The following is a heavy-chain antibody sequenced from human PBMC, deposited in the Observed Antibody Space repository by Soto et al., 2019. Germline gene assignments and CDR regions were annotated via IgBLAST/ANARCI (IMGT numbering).Heavy chain of an antibody. Sequence: GESLKISCKGTGYSFTSYWIGWVRQMPGKGLEWMGIIYPGDSDTRYSPSFQGQVTISADKSISTAYLQWSSLKASDTAMYYCARPREAGKNYYGVDVWGQGTTVTVSS. CDR2: IYPGDSDT. CDR1: GYSFTSYW. V-gene: IGHV5-51*01. CDR3: ARPREAGKNYYGVDV. J-gene: IGHJ6*02. D-gene: IGHD6-19*01.